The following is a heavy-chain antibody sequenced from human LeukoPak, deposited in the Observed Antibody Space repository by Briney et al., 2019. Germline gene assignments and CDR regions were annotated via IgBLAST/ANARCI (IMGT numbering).Heavy chain of an antibody. J-gene: IGHJ3*02. D-gene: IGHD2-21*02. CDR1: GYSFTSYW. Sequence: GEYLKISCKGSGYSFTSYWIGWVRQMPGKGLEWMGMIYPGDSDTRYSPSFQGQVTISADKSISTAYLQCSSLKASDTAMYYCARLLKGRAYCGGDCPSRAFDIWGQGTMVTVSS. CDR2: IYPGDSDT. V-gene: IGHV5-51*01. CDR3: ARLLKGRAYCGGDCPSRAFDI.